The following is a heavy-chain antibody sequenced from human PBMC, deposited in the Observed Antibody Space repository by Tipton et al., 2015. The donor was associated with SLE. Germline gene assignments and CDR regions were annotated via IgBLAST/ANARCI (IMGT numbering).Heavy chain of an antibody. D-gene: IGHD2-15*01. CDR3: ARGSVVADDF. V-gene: IGHV4-61*09. Sequence: LRLSCSVSGGSITSGSNYYWTWIRQPAGKGLEWIGHFSSSGGTNYNTSLKSRVTISVDTSKNQLSLKLTSVTAADTAVYYCARGSVVADDFWGQGTLVTVSS. CDR1: GGSITSGSNYY. J-gene: IGHJ4*02. CDR2: FSSSGGT.